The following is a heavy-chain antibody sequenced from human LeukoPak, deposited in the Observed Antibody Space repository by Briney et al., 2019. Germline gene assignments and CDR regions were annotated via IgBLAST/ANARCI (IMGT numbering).Heavy chain of an antibody. CDR2: IIPIFGTA. Sequence: GASVKVSCKASGGTFSSYAISWVRQAPGQGLEWMGGIIPIFGTANYAQKFQGRVTITADESTSTAYMELSSLRSEDTAVYYRARRPLDRGRLDYWGQGTLVTVSS. CDR1: GGTFSSYA. J-gene: IGHJ4*02. D-gene: IGHD3-10*01. CDR3: ARRPLDRGRLDY. V-gene: IGHV1-69*13.